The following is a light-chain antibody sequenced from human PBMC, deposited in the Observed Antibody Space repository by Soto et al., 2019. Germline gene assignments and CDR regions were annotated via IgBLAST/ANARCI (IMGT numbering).Light chain of an antibody. CDR2: EVS. J-gene: IGLJ1*01. CDR3: CSYAGSSTYV. V-gene: IGLV2-23*02. CDR1: SSDVGSYNL. Sequence: QSALTQPASVSGSPGQSITISCTGTSSDVGSYNLVSWYQQHPGKAPKLMIYEVSKRPSGVSNRFSGSKSGNTASLTISGLQADDEAYYYCCSYAGSSTYVFGTGTKLTVL.